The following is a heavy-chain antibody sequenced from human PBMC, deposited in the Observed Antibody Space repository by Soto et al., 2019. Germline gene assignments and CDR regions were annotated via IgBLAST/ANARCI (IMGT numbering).Heavy chain of an antibody. D-gene: IGHD2-2*01. CDR3: ARDQGEYCSSTSCPSAYYYYGMDV. Sequence: QVQLVQSGAEVKKPGSSVKVSCKASGGTFSSYAISWVRQAPGQGLEWMGGIIPIFGTANYAQKLQGRVTITADESTSTAYLELSSLRAEDTAVYYCARDQGEYCSSTSCPSAYYYYGMDVLGQGTTVTVSS. J-gene: IGHJ6*02. CDR1: GGTFSSYA. CDR2: IIPIFGTA. V-gene: IGHV1-69*01.